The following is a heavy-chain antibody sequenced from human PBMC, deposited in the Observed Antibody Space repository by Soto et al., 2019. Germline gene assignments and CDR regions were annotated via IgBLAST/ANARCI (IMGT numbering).Heavy chain of an antibody. J-gene: IGHJ4*02. D-gene: IGHD1-1*01. V-gene: IGHV3-53*01. Sequence: GGSVRLSXVGSGFDVTTNCMRWVRQAPGKGLECVSIVCTGGATHYADSVKGRFTISRDSSKNTVHLQMNNVRAEDTAVYYCVRDKRTISGIFPGYWGQGTQVTVSS. CDR2: VCTGGAT. CDR3: VRDKRTISGIFPGY. CDR1: GFDVTTNC.